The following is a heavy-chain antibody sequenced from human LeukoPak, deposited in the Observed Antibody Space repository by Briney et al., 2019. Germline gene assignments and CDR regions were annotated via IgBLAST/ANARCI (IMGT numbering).Heavy chain of an antibody. V-gene: IGHV4-4*02. Sequence: SGTLSLTCAVSGGSISSSNWWSWVRQPPGKGLEWIGEIYHSGSTNYNPSLKSRVTISVDKSKNQFSLKLSSVTAADTAVYYCARDPHSSSWDYYYYGMDVWGQGTTVTVSS. CDR1: GGSISSSNW. D-gene: IGHD6-13*01. CDR2: IYHSGST. CDR3: ARDPHSSSWDYYYYGMDV. J-gene: IGHJ6*02.